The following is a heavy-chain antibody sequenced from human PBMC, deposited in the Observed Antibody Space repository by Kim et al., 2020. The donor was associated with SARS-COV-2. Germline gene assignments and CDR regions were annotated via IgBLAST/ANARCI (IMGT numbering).Heavy chain of an antibody. D-gene: IGHD3-10*01. J-gene: IGHJ6*02. V-gene: IGHV3-23*03. CDR3: AKEDTMVRGVRDYYYGMDV. Sequence: GRFTISRDNSKNTLYLQMNSLRAEDTAVYYCAKEDTMVRGVRDYYYGMDVWGQGTTVTVSS.